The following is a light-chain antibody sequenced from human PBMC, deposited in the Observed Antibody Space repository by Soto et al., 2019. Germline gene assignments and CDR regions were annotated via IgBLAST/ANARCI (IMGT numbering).Light chain of an antibody. J-gene: IGKJ1*01. CDR1: QTISSW. Sequence: DIQMTQSPSTLSGSVGDRVTITCRASQTISSWLAWYQQKPGKAPKLLIYKASTLKSGVPSRFSGSGSGTEFTLTISRLQPDDCATYYCQHYNSYSEAFGQGTKVDLK. CDR2: KAS. CDR3: QHYNSYSEA. V-gene: IGKV1-5*03.